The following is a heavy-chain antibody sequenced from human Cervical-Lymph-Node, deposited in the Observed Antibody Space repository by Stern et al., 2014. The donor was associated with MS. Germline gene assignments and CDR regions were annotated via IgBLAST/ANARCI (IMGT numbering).Heavy chain of an antibody. CDR3: ARGVTAVTNYVPNWCFDL. D-gene: IGHD4-11*01. Sequence: QLQLQESGPGLVKPSETLSLTCTVSGGSITNRDYWGWIRQPPGKGLEGIGSVYYRGTAYSRPSLKSRSTISIHASNNHFSVKLNSVTATDTAVYFCARGVTAVTNYVPNWCFDLWGRGTLVTISS. J-gene: IGHJ2*01. CDR2: VYYRGTA. CDR1: GGSITNRDY. V-gene: IGHV4-39*02.